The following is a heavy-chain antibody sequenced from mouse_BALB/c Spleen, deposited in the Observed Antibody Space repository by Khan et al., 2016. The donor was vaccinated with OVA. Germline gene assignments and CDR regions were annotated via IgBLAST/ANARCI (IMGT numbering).Heavy chain of an antibody. CDR2: INTYTGEP. V-gene: IGHV9-3-1*01. J-gene: IGHJ4*01. CDR3: AKSYYYYAMDY. D-gene: IGHD2-10*01. CDR1: GYTFTNYG. Sequence: QIQLVQSGPELKKPGETVKISCKASGYTFTNYGMNWVKQAPGKGLKWMGWINTYTGEPTYADDFKGRFAFSLETSASTAYLQINNLKNEDTATDFCAKSYYYYAMDYWGQGTSVTVSS.